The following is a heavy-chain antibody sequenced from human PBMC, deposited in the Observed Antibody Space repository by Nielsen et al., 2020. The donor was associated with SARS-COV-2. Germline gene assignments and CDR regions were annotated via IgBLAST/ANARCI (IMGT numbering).Heavy chain of an antibody. V-gene: IGHV3-74*01. CDR1: GFTFSSYW. CDR2: INSDGSST. CDR3: VRGLQVPNGLAHR. J-gene: IGHJ4*02. Sequence: GGSLRLSCAASGFTFSSYWMYWVRQAPGKGLVWVSRINSDGSSTSYADSVKGRFTISRDNAKNTLYLQMNSLRAEDTAVYYCVRGLQVPNGLAHRWGQGTLVTVSS. D-gene: IGHD3-16*01.